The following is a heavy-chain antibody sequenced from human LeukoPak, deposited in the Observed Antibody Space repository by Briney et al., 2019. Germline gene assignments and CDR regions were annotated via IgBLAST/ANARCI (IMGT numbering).Heavy chain of an antibody. CDR2: IYYSGST. D-gene: IGHD3-22*01. Sequence: SETLSLTCTVSGGSISSGGYYWSWIRQHPGKGLEWIGYIYYSGSTYYNPSLKSRVTISVDTSKNQFSLKLSSVTAADTAVYYCARQLSSGYYPNWFDPWGQGTLVTVSP. V-gene: IGHV4-31*03. CDR3: ARQLSSGYYPNWFDP. CDR1: GGSISSGGYY. J-gene: IGHJ5*02.